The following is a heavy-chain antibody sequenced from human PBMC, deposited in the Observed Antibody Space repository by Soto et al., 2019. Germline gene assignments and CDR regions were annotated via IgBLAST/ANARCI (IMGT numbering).Heavy chain of an antibody. Sequence: ASVKVSCKASGYTFTIYGIIWVRQAPGQGLEWMGWISAYNGNTNYAQKLQGRVTMTTDTSTGTAYMELRSLRSDDTAVYYCARADSSSWYLGYYHGMDVWGQGTTVTVSS. J-gene: IGHJ6*02. D-gene: IGHD6-13*01. V-gene: IGHV1-18*01. CDR3: ARADSSSWYLGYYHGMDV. CDR2: ISAYNGNT. CDR1: GYTFTIYG.